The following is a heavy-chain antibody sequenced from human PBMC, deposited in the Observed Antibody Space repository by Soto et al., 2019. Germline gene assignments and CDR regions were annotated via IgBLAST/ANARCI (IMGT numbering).Heavy chain of an antibody. CDR3: ARVPTVDTAMPPDDY. D-gene: IGHD5-18*01. J-gene: IGHJ4*02. V-gene: IGHV3-48*02. Sequence: GGSLRLSCAASGFTFSSYSMNWVRQAPGKGLEWVSYISSSSSTIYYAEFVKGRFTISRDNAKNSLYLQMNSLRDEDTAVYYCARVPTVDTAMPPDDYWGQGTLVTVSS. CDR1: GFTFSSYS. CDR2: ISSSSSTI.